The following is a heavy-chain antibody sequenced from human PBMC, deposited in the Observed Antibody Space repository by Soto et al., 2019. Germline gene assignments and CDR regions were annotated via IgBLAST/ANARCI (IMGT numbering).Heavy chain of an antibody. CDR1: GGTFSSYA. CDR2: IIPIFGTA. CDR3: ARWIGYCSSTSCYDYYYGMDV. J-gene: IGHJ6*02. Sequence: SVKVSCKDSGGTFSSYAISWLLQAPGQGLEWMGGIIPIFGTANYAQKFQGRVTITADESTSTAYMELSSLRSEDTAVYYCARWIGYCSSTSCYDYYYGMDVWGQGTTVTVS. V-gene: IGHV1-69*13. D-gene: IGHD2-2*01.